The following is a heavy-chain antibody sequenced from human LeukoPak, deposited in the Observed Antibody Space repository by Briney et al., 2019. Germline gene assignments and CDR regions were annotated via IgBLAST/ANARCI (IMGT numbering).Heavy chain of an antibody. D-gene: IGHD3-3*01. CDR3: SRDRSTIFGVGNKPGAYGMDV. CDR1: GFTFSGYY. Sequence: GGSLRLSCEASGFTFSGYYMSWIRQAPGKGLEWVSYISSSGSTIYYADSVKGRFTISRDNAKNSLYLQMNNLRAEDTAVYYCSRDRSTIFGVGNKPGAYGMDVWGQGTAVTVSS. J-gene: IGHJ6*02. V-gene: IGHV3-11*01. CDR2: ISSSGSTI.